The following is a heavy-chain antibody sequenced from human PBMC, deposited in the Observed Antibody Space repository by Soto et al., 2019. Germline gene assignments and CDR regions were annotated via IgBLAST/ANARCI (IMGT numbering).Heavy chain of an antibody. J-gene: IGHJ6*02. CDR3: ARAGGRHLVPAAMPYYYGMDV. CDR2: IIPIFGTA. Sequence: QVQLVQSGAEVKKPGSSVKVSCKASGGTFSSYAISWVRQAPGQGLEWMGGIIPIFGTANYAQKFQGRVTFTADESTSTAYMELSSLRSEDTAVYYCARAGGRHLVPAAMPYYYGMDVWGQGTTVTVSS. V-gene: IGHV1-69*12. CDR1: GGTFSSYA. D-gene: IGHD2-2*01.